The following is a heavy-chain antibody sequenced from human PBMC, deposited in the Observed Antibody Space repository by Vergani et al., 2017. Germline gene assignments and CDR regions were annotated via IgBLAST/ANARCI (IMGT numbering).Heavy chain of an antibody. CDR3: AKDRKNWNSGSYLSYYMDV. CDR1: GFTFSSYA. J-gene: IGHJ6*03. CDR2: ISGSGGST. V-gene: IGHV3-23*01. Sequence: EVQLLESGGGLVQPGGSLRLSCAASGFTFSSYAMSWVRQAPGKGLEWVSAISGSGGSTYYADSVKGRFTISRDNSKNTLYLQMNSLRAEDTAVYYCAKDRKNWNSGSYLSYYMDVWGKGTTVTVSS. D-gene: IGHD1-26*01.